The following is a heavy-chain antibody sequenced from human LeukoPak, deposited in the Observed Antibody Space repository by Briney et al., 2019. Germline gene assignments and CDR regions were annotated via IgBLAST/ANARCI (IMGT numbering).Heavy chain of an antibody. V-gene: IGHV3-23*01. J-gene: IGHJ4*02. CDR2: ISVSGGST. D-gene: IGHD3-9*01. CDR1: GFTFSSYA. Sequence: GGSLRLSCAASGFTFSSYAMRWVRQAPGKGLELVSAISVSGGSTYYADSVKGRFTISRDNSKNTLYLQINSLRAEDTAVYYCAKVRYYDILTGYFDYWGQGTLVTVSS. CDR3: AKVRYYDILTGYFDY.